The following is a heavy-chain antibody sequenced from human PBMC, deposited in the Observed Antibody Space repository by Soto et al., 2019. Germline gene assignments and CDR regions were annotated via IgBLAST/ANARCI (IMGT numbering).Heavy chain of an antibody. CDR2: IYYSGST. CDR3: ARDTNVGAEDYFDY. V-gene: IGHV4-59*01. CDR1: GGSIISYY. Sequence: SETLSLTCTVSGGSIISYYWSWIRQPPGKGLEWIGYIYYSGSTNYNPSLKSRVTISVDTSKNQFSLKLSSVTAADTAVYYCARDTNVGAEDYFDYWGQGTLVTVSS. J-gene: IGHJ4*02. D-gene: IGHD1-26*01.